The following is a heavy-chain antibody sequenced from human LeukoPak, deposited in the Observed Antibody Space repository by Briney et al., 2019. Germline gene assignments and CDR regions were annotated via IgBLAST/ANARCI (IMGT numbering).Heavy chain of an antibody. J-gene: IGHJ3*02. CDR1: GYTFTSYD. Sequence: GASVKVSCKASGYTFTSYDINWVRQATGQGLEWMGWMNPNSGNTGYAQKFQGRVTITRNTSISTAYMELSSLRSEDTAVYYCARDYYDSSGQALSGAFDIWGQGTMVTVSS. V-gene: IGHV1-8*03. CDR3: ARDYYDSSGQALSGAFDI. D-gene: IGHD3-22*01. CDR2: MNPNSGNT.